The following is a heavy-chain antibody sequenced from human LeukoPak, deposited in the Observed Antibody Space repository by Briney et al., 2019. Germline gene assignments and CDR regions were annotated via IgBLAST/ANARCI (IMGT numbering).Heavy chain of an antibody. J-gene: IGHJ4*02. Sequence: PGGSLRLSCVASGFSFSTYGTSWVRQAPGKGLECVSGISGNAATTYYADSVKGRFTISRENSKNTLYLQMDSLRAEDTAVYYCAKALFGGNTCWGQGTLVTVSS. D-gene: IGHD2-15*01. CDR3: AKALFGGNTC. CDR2: ISGNAATT. CDR1: GFSFSTYG. V-gene: IGHV3-23*01.